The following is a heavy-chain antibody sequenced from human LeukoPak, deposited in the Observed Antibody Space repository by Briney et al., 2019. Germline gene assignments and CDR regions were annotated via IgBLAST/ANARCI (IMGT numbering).Heavy chain of an antibody. CDR2: ITSRSEQI. J-gene: IGHJ3*02. Sequence: PGGSLRLSCAASGVSFSSDVMGSVRQAPGKGLEWVSTITSRSEQIWNVDSVRGRFTISRDNSKNTLYLQMNSLRAEDPALYYCLRDRRFPDDVFDNWGQGTMVTVSS. CDR3: LRDRRFPDDVFDN. V-gene: IGHV3-23*01. CDR1: GVSFSSDV. D-gene: IGHD2-21*01.